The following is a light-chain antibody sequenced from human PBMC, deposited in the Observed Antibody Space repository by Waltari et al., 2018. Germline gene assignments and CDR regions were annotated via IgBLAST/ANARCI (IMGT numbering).Light chain of an antibody. Sequence: DIQLTQSPSFLSASVGDRVTISCRASQGINNHLAWYQQKPGKAPKLLIYVASTLQSGGPSRFSGSGSGTEFTLTISSLQPEDFAIYYCQQLNSYPCTFGPGTKVDIK. CDR3: QQLNSYPCT. CDR2: VAS. CDR1: QGINNH. V-gene: IGKV1-9*01. J-gene: IGKJ3*01.